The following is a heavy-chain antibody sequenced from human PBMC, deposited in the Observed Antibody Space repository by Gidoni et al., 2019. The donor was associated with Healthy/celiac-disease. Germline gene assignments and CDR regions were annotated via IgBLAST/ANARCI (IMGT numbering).Heavy chain of an antibody. V-gene: IGHV3-30-3*01. CDR2: ISYDGSNK. CDR1: GFTFSSYA. D-gene: IGHD3-3*01. Sequence: QVHLVESGGGVVQPGRSLRLSCAPSGFTFSSYAMHWVRQAPGKGLEWVAVISYDGSNKYYADSVKGRFTISRDNSKNTLYLQMNSLRAEDTAVYYCARDNGVWSGSFDYWGQGTLVTVSS. CDR3: ARDNGVWSGSFDY. J-gene: IGHJ4*02.